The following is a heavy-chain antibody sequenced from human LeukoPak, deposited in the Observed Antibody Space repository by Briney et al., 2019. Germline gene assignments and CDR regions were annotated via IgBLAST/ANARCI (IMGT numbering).Heavy chain of an antibody. CDR2: ITYSSTYI. CDR3: ARDPYSGGYGSYYYYYMDV. D-gene: IGHD1-26*01. Sequence: GGSLRLSCAVSGFTFSSYEMNWVRQAPGKVLEWVSSITYSSTYIYYADSVKGRFTISRDNAKDSVYLEMNSLRAEDTAVYYCARDPYSGGYGSYYYYYMDVWGKGTTVTISS. J-gene: IGHJ6*03. CDR1: GFTFSSYE. V-gene: IGHV3-21*01.